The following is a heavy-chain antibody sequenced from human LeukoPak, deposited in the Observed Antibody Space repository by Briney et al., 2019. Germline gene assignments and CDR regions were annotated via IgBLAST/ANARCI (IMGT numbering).Heavy chain of an antibody. D-gene: IGHD4-17*01. V-gene: IGHV1-3*01. CDR1: GYTFTSYA. CDR2: INAGYGNT. CDR3: AREGDYSVGFDY. Sequence: ASVKVSCTASGYTFTSYAMHWVRQAPGQRLEWMGWINAGYGNTKYSQKFQGRVTITRDTSASTAYMELSSLRSEDTAVYYCAREGDYSVGFDYWGQGTLVTVSS. J-gene: IGHJ4*02.